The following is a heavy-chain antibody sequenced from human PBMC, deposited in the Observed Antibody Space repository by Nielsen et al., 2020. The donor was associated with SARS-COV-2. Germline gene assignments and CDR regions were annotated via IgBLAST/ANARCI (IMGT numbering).Heavy chain of an antibody. CDR2: IYYSGST. D-gene: IGHD2-15*01. V-gene: IGHV4-31*02. Sequence: WIRQPPGKGLEWIGYIYYSGSTYYNPPLKSRVTISVDTSKNQFSLKLSSVTAADTAVYYCASQAVLLNCSGGSCCSGLYWGQGTLVTVSS. J-gene: IGHJ4*02. CDR3: ASQAVLLNCSGGSCCSGLY.